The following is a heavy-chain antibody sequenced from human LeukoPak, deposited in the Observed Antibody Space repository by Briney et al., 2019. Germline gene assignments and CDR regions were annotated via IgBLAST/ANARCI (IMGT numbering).Heavy chain of an antibody. V-gene: IGHV3-11*05. Sequence: GGSLRLPCAASGFTFTDYYMSWIRQAPGKGLEWVSYITDSSSYTNYADSVKGRFTISRDNAKNSLYLQMNSLRAEDTAVYYCARANDLIDYGGQGTLVTVSA. CDR3: ARANDLIDY. J-gene: IGHJ4*02. CDR1: GFTFTDYY. CDR2: ITDSSSYT.